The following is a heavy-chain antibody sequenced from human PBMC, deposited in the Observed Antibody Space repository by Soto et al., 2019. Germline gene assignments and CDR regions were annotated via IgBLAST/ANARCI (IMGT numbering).Heavy chain of an antibody. V-gene: IGHV4-38-2*01. J-gene: IGHJ6*02. CDR3: ARADPIEGWYYYYYGMDV. CDR1: GYSISSGYY. D-gene: IGHD6-19*01. Sequence: PEETLSLTCAVSGYSISSGYYWGWIRQPPGKGLEWIGSIYHSGSTYYNPSLKSRVTISVDTSKNQFSLKLSSVTAADTAVYYCARADPIEGWYYYYYGMDVWGQGTTVTVSS. CDR2: IYHSGST.